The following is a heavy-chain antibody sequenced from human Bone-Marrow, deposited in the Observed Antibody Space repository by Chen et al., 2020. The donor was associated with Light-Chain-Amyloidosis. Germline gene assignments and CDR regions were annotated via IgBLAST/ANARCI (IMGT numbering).Heavy chain of an antibody. CDR1: GYTFPNYW. Sequence: EVQLEQSGPEVKKPGESLKISCKGSGYTFPNYWIGWVRQMPGKGLEWMGVSYPDDSDARYRPSFEGQVTISADKSITTAYLQWRGLKASDTAMYYCARRRDGYNFDYWGQGTLVTVSS. V-gene: IGHV5-51*01. CDR2: SYPDDSDA. D-gene: IGHD5-12*01. J-gene: IGHJ4*02. CDR3: ARRRDGYNFDY.